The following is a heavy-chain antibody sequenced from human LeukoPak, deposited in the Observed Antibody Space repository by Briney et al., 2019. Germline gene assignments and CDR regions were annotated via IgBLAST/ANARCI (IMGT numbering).Heavy chain of an antibody. J-gene: IGHJ4*02. CDR3: ARTSGGYCSTTSCLFDH. Sequence: PSETLSLTCTVSGGSISSYYWSWIRQPPGKGLEWIGYIYYSGGTNYNPSLKSRVTISVDTSKNQFSLKLSSVTAADTAVYYCARTSGGYCSTTSCLFDHWGQGTLVAVSS. V-gene: IGHV4-59*08. D-gene: IGHD2-2*01. CDR1: GGSISSYY. CDR2: IYYSGGT.